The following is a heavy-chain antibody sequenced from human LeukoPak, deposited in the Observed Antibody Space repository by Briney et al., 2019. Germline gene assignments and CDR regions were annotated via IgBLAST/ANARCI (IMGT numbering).Heavy chain of an antibody. CDR2: ISYDGSNK. Sequence: GGSLRLSCAASGFTFSSYGMHWVRQAPGKGLEWVAVISYDGSNKYYADSVKGRFTISRDNSKNTLYLQMNSPRAEDTAVYYCAGSYYKNNWFDPWGQGTLVTVSS. CDR3: AGSYYKNNWFDP. D-gene: IGHD3-10*01. CDR1: GFTFSSYG. V-gene: IGHV3-30*03. J-gene: IGHJ5*02.